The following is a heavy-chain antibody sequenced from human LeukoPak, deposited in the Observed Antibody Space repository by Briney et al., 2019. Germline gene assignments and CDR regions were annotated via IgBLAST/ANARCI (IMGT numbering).Heavy chain of an antibody. CDR3: ARVPPDYYDSSGYFDY. D-gene: IGHD3-22*01. CDR2: IYPGDSDT. V-gene: IGHV5-51*01. CDR1: GYTFTSYW. Sequence: GESLKISCKGSGYTFTSYWIGWVRQMPGKGLEWMGIIYPGDSDTRYSPSFQGQVTISADKSISTAYLQWSSLKASDTAMYYCARVPPDYYDSSGYFDYWGQGTLVTVSS. J-gene: IGHJ4*02.